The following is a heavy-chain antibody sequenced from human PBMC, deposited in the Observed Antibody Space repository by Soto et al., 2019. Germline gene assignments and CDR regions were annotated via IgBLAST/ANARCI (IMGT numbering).Heavy chain of an antibody. Sequence: ASVKVSCKASGYTFTGYYMHWVRQAPGQGLEWMGWINPNSGGTNYAQKFQGRVTMTRDTSISTAYMELCRLRSDDTAVYYCVRSPTRYASFDYWGQGTLVTVSS. J-gene: IGHJ4*02. CDR3: VRSPTRYASFDY. D-gene: IGHD3-16*01. V-gene: IGHV1-2*02. CDR1: GYTFTGYY. CDR2: INPNSGGT.